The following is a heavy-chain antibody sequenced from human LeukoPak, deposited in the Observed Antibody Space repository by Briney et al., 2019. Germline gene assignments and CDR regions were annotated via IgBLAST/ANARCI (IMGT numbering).Heavy chain of an antibody. CDR2: ISWNSGSI. V-gene: IGHV3-9*03. J-gene: IGHJ5*02. CDR1: GFTFDDYA. CDR3: AKGLSSGWLDWFDP. D-gene: IGHD6-19*01. Sequence: GGSLRLSCAASGFTFDDYAMHWVRQAPGKGLEWVSGISWNSGSIGYADPVKGRFTISRDNAKNSLYLQMNSLRAEDMALYYCAKGLSSGWLDWFDPWGQGTLVTVSS.